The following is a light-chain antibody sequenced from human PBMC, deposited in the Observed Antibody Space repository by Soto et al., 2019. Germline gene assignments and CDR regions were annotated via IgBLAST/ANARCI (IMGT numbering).Light chain of an antibody. V-gene: IGKV1-39*01. Sequence: DIEVTQSPSSPAASLGDIVTVTVRASQTIGTYLNWYRHKSGAAPELLIYDASTLQSGVPSRFRGGASGTDFTLTISSLQLDDFATYYCQQSYNTPLTFGQGTKVDTK. CDR3: QQSYNTPLT. CDR2: DAS. CDR1: QTIGTY. J-gene: IGKJ1*01.